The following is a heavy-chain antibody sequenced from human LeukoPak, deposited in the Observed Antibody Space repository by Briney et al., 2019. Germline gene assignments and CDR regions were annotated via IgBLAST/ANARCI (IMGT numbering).Heavy chain of an antibody. D-gene: IGHD2-2*01. Sequence: ASVKVSCKASGYTFTGYYMHWVRQAPGQGLEWMGWINPNSGGTNYAQKFQGRVTMTRDTSISTAYMELSRLRCDDTAVYYCARDRIKVVPGAIPVYWGQGTLVTVSS. V-gene: IGHV1-2*02. CDR2: INPNSGGT. CDR1: GYTFTGYY. CDR3: ARDRIKVVPGAIPVY. J-gene: IGHJ4*02.